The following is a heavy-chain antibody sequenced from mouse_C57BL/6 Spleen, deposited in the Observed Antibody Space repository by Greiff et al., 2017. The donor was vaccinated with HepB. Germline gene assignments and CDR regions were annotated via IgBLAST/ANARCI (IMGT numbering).Heavy chain of an antibody. D-gene: IGHD1-1*01. J-gene: IGHJ1*03. Sequence: QVHVKQPGAELVKPGASVKMSCKASGYTFTSYWITWVKQRPGQGLEWIGDIYPGSGSTNYNEKFKSKATLTVDTSSSTAYMQLSSLTSEDSAVYYCARWGYYGRGYFDVWGTGTTVTVSS. CDR3: ARWGYYGRGYFDV. V-gene: IGHV1-55*01. CDR2: IYPGSGST. CDR1: GYTFTSYW.